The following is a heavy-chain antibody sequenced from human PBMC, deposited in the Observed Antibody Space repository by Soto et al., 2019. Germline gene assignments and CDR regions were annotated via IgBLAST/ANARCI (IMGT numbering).Heavy chain of an antibody. D-gene: IGHD3-10*01. CDR1: GGSFTGYY. CDR2: IHHSGST. Sequence: VQLQPWGAGLLKPSETLSLTCAVYGGSFTGYYWSWIRQPPGQGLERIGVIHHSGSTNYNPSLRSRVTMTVDKDKNQLSRKRSSVTAAETGVYYCARVRGGTYYYGSGSGYASWGRGSLVTVSS. J-gene: IGHJ5*02. V-gene: IGHV4-34*01. CDR3: ARVRGGTYYYGSGSGYAS.